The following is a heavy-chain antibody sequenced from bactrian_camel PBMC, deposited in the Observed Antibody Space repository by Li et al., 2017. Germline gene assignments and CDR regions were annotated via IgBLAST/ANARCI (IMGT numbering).Heavy chain of an antibody. Sequence: VQLVESGGALVQPGGSLRLSCKVSGVLLSTHGLTWLRQAEGEGLVWLGTINSEGSTHYRDVDNVKGRFIISKDNAENTAYLQLNRLTTEDTAMYYCQINDRQRGRGTQVTVS. CDR1: GVLLSTHG. J-gene: IGHJ4*01. CDR3: QINDRQ. CDR2: INSEGST. V-gene: IGHV3S40*01. D-gene: IGHD1*01.